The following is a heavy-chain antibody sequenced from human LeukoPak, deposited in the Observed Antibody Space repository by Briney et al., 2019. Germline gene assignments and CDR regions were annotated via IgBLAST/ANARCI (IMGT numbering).Heavy chain of an antibody. Sequence: PSETLSLTCTVSGGSISSYYWSWIRQPAGKGLEWIGRIYTSGSTNYNPSLKSRVTISVDPSKNQFSLKLSSVTAADTAVYYCARASEDYYYYYMDVWGKGTTVTISS. D-gene: IGHD1-14*01. J-gene: IGHJ6*03. V-gene: IGHV4-4*07. CDR1: GGSISSYY. CDR3: ARASEDYYYYYMDV. CDR2: IYTSGST.